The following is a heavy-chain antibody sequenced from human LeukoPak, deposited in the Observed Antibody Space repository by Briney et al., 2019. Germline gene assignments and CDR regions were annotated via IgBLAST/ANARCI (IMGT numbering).Heavy chain of an antibody. CDR2: ISAYNGDT. D-gene: IGHD4-17*01. J-gene: IGHJ4*02. CDR3: ARVPTDYGDYNGPMEY. Sequence: ASVKVSCKTSGYIFAHNGISWVRQVPGQGPEWMGWISAYNGDTNYAQNFQGRVTMTRDTSTSTVYMELRSLRSDDTAVYYCARVPTDYGDYNGPMEYWGQGTLVTVSS. CDR1: GYIFAHNG. V-gene: IGHV1-18*01.